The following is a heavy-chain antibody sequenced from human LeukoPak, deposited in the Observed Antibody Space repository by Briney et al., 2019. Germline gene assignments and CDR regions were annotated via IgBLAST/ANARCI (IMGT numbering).Heavy chain of an antibody. D-gene: IGHD2-2*01. CDR1: GYTFTSYG. J-gene: IGHJ6*02. CDR2: ISAYNGNT. V-gene: IGHV1-18*01. Sequence: ASVKVSCKASGYTFTSYGISWVRQAPGQGLEWMGWISAYNGNTNYAQKLQGRVTMTTDTSMSTAYMELRSLRSDDTAVYYCAREDVEPDVKYYYGMDVWGQGTTVTVSS. CDR3: AREDVEPDVKYYYGMDV.